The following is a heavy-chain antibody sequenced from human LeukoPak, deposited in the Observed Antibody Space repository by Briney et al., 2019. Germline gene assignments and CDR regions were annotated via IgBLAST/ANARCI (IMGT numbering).Heavy chain of an antibody. V-gene: IGHV3-33*01. Sequence: PGGSLRLSCAASGFTFSSYGMHWVRQAPGKGLEWVAVIWYDGSNKYYADSVKGRFTISRDNSKNTLYLQMNSLRAEDTAVYYCARMDIVATAFDYRGQGTLVTVSS. CDR3: ARMDIVATAFDY. CDR1: GFTFSSYG. D-gene: IGHD5-12*01. CDR2: IWYDGSNK. J-gene: IGHJ4*02.